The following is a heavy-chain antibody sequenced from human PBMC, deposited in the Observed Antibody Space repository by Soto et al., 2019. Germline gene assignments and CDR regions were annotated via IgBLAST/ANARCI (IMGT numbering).Heavy chain of an antibody. CDR1: GFTFSSYW. CDR2: IKQDGSEK. Sequence: GGSLRLSCAASGFTFSSYWMSWVRQAPGKGLEWVANIKQDGSEKYYVDSVKGRFTISRDNAKNSLYLQMNSLRAEDTAVYYCARDRSDFWSGYYYFDYWGQGTLVTVSS. CDR3: ARDRSDFWSGYYYFDY. D-gene: IGHD3-3*01. J-gene: IGHJ4*02. V-gene: IGHV3-7*01.